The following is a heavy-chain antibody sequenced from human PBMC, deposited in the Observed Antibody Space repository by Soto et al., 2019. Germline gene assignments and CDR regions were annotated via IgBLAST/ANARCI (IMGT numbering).Heavy chain of an antibody. J-gene: IGHJ6*01. D-gene: IGHD2-8*02. CDR1: GFTFNNYA. Sequence: EVQLLESGGGLVQPGGSLRLSCAASGFTFNNYAMTWVRQAPGKGLEWVSTISGSDDSTYYADSVKGRLTISRDNSKNALYLQMSSXXAXXTALYYCVKDWTGDTCPCMDVWGQGTTVTVSS. CDR3: VKDWTGDTCPCMDV. CDR2: ISGSDDST. V-gene: IGHV3-23*01.